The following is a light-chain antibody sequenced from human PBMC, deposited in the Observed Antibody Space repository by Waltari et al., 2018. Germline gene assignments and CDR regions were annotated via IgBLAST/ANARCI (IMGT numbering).Light chain of an antibody. J-gene: IGLJ3*02. CDR3: AAWDNSLGRWV. CDR2: RND. Sequence: QSVLTQPPSASGTPGPRVTISCSGISSNIGNTHVFWYQQLPGKAPKLLIYRNDQRPSGVPDRFSASKSVTSASLAIGGLRSEDEAIYHCAAWDNSLGRWVFGEGTKLTVL. CDR1: SSNIGNTH. V-gene: IGLV1-47*01.